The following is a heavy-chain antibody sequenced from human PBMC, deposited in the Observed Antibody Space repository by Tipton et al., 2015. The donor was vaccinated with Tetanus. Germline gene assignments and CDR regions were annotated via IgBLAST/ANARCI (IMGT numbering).Heavy chain of an antibody. D-gene: IGHD6-19*01. CDR2: VHYTGKD. J-gene: IGHJ3*02. CDR1: GGSISTYY. CDR3: ARIGWLQQNKPAFDI. V-gene: IGHV4-59*13. Sequence: TLSLTCIVSGGSISTYYWSWIRQRPGRGLEWVGYVHYTGKDNYSPSLRSRVTLSVDTSKNQFSLKLSSVTAADTAVYYCARIGWLQQNKPAFDIWGQGTVVTVSS.